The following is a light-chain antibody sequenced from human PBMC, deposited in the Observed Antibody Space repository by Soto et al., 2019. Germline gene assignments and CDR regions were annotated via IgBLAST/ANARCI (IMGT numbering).Light chain of an antibody. CDR3: TSYTSIIAVV. CDR1: SNDIGAYNY. J-gene: IGLJ2*01. Sequence: QSVLTQPASVSGSPGQSITISCTGTSNDIGAYNYVSWYQQHPGKAPKLLIYDVTNRPSGVSDRFSGSKSGRTASLTISGLQPDDEDYYYCTSYTSIIAVVFGGGTKLTVL. V-gene: IGLV2-14*03. CDR2: DVT.